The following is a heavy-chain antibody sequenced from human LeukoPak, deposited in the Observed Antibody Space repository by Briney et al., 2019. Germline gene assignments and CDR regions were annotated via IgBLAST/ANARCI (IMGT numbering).Heavy chain of an antibody. Sequence: SETLSLTCTVSGGSISSGGYYWSWIRQPPGKGLEWIGYIYHSGSTYYNPSLKSRVTISVDRSKNQFSLKLSSVTAADTAVYYCARANYDFWSGYYTGLNWFDPWGQGTLVTVSS. J-gene: IGHJ5*02. V-gene: IGHV4-30-2*01. D-gene: IGHD3-3*01. CDR3: ARANYDFWSGYYTGLNWFDP. CDR2: IYHSGST. CDR1: GGSISSGGYY.